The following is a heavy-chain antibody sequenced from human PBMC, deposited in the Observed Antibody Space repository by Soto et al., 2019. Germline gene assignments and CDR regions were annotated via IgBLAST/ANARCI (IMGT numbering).Heavy chain of an antibody. CDR2: IKSDGSST. Sequence: EMQLVESGGGLVQPGGSLRLSCAASGFTFSTFWMHWVRQAPGKGLMWVSRIKSDGSSTSNADSVKGRFTISRDNAKNTLYLQMNSLRGEDTAVYYCVRDRDTYGSGMMDVWGLGTTVTVS. V-gene: IGHV3-74*01. CDR1: GFTFSTFW. D-gene: IGHD3-10*01. CDR3: VRDRDTYGSGMMDV. J-gene: IGHJ6*02.